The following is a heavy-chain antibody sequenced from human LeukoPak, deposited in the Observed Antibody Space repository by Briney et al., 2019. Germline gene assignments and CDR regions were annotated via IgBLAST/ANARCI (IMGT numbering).Heavy chain of an antibody. J-gene: IGHJ4*02. CDR2: IRYDGSNR. V-gene: IGHV3-30*02. D-gene: IGHD4-17*01. CDR1: GFTFSNYG. CDR3: ATRLGYGDYDHDY. Sequence: GGSLRLSCAASGFTFSNYGMHWVRQAPGKGLEWVAFIRYDGSNRYYADSVRGRFTISRDNSKNTLFLQMTSLTVEDTAVYYCATRLGYGDYDHDYWGQGTLVTVSS.